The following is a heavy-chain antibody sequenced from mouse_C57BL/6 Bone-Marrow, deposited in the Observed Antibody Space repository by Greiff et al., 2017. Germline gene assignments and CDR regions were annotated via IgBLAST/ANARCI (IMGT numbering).Heavy chain of an antibody. D-gene: IGHD1-1*01. CDR2: IYPRDGST. J-gene: IGHJ1*03. CDR1: GYTFTSYD. V-gene: IGHV1-85*01. CDR3: ARLEFDGSSGDLYFDV. Sequence: VQLQQSGPELVKPGASVKLSCKASGYTFTSYDINWVKQRPGQGLEWIGWIYPRDGSTMYNEKFKGKATLTVDTSSSTAYMELHSLTAEDSAVYFCARLEFDGSSGDLYFDVWGTGTTVTVSA.